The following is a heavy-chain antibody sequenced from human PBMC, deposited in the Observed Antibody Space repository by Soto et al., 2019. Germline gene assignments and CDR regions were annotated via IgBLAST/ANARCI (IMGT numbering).Heavy chain of an antibody. Sequence: GGSLRLSCAASGFTFRNNVLSWVRQAPGKGLDWVSGITGSGRDTYYADSVKGRFTISRDNSKNMVLLQMNSLRAEDTALYYCAKNGLDNSPSAIDSWGPGTLVTVSS. CDR2: ITGSGRDT. CDR1: GFTFRNNV. D-gene: IGHD2-8*01. CDR3: AKNGLDNSPSAIDS. J-gene: IGHJ4*02. V-gene: IGHV3-23*01.